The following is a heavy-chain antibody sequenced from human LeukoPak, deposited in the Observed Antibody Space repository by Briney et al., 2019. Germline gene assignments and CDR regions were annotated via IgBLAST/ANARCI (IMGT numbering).Heavy chain of an antibody. V-gene: IGHV4-59*01. CDR1: GVSISDYY. D-gene: IGHD5-18*01. CDR2: IYYSGSTNY. CDR3: ARRGYSYGPSGSFDF. Sequence: SETLSLTCTVSGVSISDYYWSWIRQPPGKGLEWIGYIYYSGSTNYNYNPSLKSRVTISVGTSKNQFSLRLTSVTAADTAVYYCARRGYSYGPSGSFDFWGQGTLVTVSS. J-gene: IGHJ4*02.